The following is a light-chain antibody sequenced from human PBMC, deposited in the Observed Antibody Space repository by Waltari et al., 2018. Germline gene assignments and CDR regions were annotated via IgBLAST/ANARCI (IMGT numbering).Light chain of an antibody. V-gene: IGKV4-1*01. CDR2: LAS. Sequence: DIVMTQSPDSLAVSLGERATIHCKSSQFFLYSANNKNYLAWYQQKPGQPPKLLIYLASTRESGVPDQFSGSGSGTDFTLTISSLQAEDVAVYYCHQFYVAPHTFGQGTRLVIK. CDR3: HQFYVAPHT. CDR1: QFFLYSANNKNY. J-gene: IGKJ2*01.